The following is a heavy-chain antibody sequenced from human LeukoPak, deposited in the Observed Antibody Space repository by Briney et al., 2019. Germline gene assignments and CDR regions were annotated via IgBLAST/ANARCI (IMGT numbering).Heavy chain of an antibody. Sequence: GGSLRLSCAASGFTFSSYTINWVRQAPGKGLEWVSSISRCSSYIYYADSVKGRFTISRDNAKNSLYLQMNSLRAEDTAVYYCARDGSGWNNWFDPWGQGTLVTVSS. D-gene: IGHD6-19*01. CDR2: ISRCSSYI. J-gene: IGHJ5*02. CDR1: GFTFSSYT. CDR3: ARDGSGWNNWFDP. V-gene: IGHV3-21*01.